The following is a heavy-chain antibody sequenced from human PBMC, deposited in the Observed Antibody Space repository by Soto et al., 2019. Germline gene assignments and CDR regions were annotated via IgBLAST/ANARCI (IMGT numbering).Heavy chain of an antibody. V-gene: IGHV3-23*01. Sequence: PGGSLRLSCAASGFTFSSYAMSWVRQAPGKGLEWVSAISGSGGSTYYADSVKGRFTISRDNSKNTLYLQMNSLRAEDTAVYYCAKDNVLLWFGETSPFDYWDQGTLVTVSS. J-gene: IGHJ4*02. CDR1: GFTFSSYA. CDR3: AKDNVLLWFGETSPFDY. CDR2: ISGSGGST. D-gene: IGHD3-10*01.